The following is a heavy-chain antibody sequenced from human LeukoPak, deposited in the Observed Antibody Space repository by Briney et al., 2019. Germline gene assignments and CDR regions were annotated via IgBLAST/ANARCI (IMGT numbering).Heavy chain of an antibody. CDR3: ARIGSRDGYTVDY. CDR2: IKLDGSGK. V-gene: IGHV3-7*01. CDR1: GFTVSSNY. D-gene: IGHD5-24*01. J-gene: IGHJ4*02. Sequence: AGGSLRLSCAASGFTVSSNYMSWVRQAPGKGLEWVANIKLDGSGKYYMDSVKGRFTISRDSAKNSLYLQMNSLRVEDTAVYYCARIGSRDGYTVDYWGQGTLVTVSS.